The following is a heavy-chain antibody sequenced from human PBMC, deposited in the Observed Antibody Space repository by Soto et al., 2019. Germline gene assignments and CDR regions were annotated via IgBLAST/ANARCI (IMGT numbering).Heavy chain of an antibody. CDR2: INAGNGNT. CDR1: EYTFSNYA. J-gene: IGHJ5*02. D-gene: IGHD2-2*01. CDR3: GREHRREYPAAIWFDP. V-gene: IGHV1-3*01. Sequence: ASMKDSCKTSEYTFSNYAMHWERQATRQRLAWMGWINAGNGNTRYSQKLQGRVTITRDTCASTAYMEQSSLRSEDTTAYSCGREHRREYPAAIWFDPWGQGTLVTVSS.